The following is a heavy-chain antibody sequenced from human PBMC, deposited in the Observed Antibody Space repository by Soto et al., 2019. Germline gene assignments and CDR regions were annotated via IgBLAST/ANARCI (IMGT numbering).Heavy chain of an antibody. V-gene: IGHV3-21*01. J-gene: IGHJ6*02. Sequence: GGSLRLSCAASGFTYNSYSMNWVRQAAGKGLEWVSSISSSSSYIYYADSVKRRFTISRDNAKNSLYLQMNSLRAEDTAVYYCARIFTDPSTIVATICHYYYGMDVWGQGTTVTVSS. CDR1: GFTYNSYS. CDR3: ARIFTDPSTIVATICHYYYGMDV. D-gene: IGHD5-12*01. CDR2: ISSSSSYI.